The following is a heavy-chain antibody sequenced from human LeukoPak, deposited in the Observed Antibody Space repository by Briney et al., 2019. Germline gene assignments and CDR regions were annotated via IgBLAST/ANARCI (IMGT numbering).Heavy chain of an antibody. D-gene: IGHD1-26*01. CDR2: INPNSGGT. J-gene: IGHJ4*02. V-gene: IGHV1-2*06. Sequence: ASVKVSCKASGYTFTGYYIHWVRQAPGQGLEWMGRINPNSGGTNYAQKFQGRVTMTRDTSISTAYMELSRLRSDDTAVYYCATHVVGATTGLDYWGQGTLVTVSS. CDR3: ATHVVGATTGLDY. CDR1: GYTFTGYY.